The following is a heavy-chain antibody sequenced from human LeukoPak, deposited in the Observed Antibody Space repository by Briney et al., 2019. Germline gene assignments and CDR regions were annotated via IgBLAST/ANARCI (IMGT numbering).Heavy chain of an antibody. CDR1: GFTFSSYW. D-gene: IGHD3-9*01. Sequence: QAGGSLRLSCAASGFTFSSYWMSWVRQAPGKGLEWVANIKQDGSEKYYVDSVKGRFTISRDNAKNSLYLQMNSLRAEDTAVYYCARDIYFDWLLQPGYDYWGQGTLVTVSS. CDR2: IKQDGSEK. V-gene: IGHV3-7*01. CDR3: ARDIYFDWLLQPGYDY. J-gene: IGHJ4*02.